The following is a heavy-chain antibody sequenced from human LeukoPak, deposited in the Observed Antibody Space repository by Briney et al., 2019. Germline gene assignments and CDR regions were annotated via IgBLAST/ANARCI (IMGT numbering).Heavy chain of an antibody. V-gene: IGHV3-23*01. CDR2: ITGTHYTT. CDR3: TKDPNGDYVGAFDP. D-gene: IGHD4-17*01. J-gene: IGHJ5*02. CDR1: GFTFSTFA. Sequence: GSLRLSCAASGFTFSTFAMTWVRQAPGKGLGWVSSITGTHYTTYNTDSVKGRFTISRDNSKNTLYLQMNSLRADDTAVYYCTKDPNGDYVGAFDPWGQGTLVTVSS.